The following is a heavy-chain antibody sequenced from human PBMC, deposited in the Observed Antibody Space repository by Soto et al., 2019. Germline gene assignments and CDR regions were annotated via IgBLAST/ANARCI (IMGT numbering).Heavy chain of an antibody. Sequence: GESLKISCKGSGYSFTSYWIGWVRQMPGKGLEWMGIIYPGDSDTRYSPSFQGQVTISADKSISTAYLQWSSLKASDTAMYYCARSELLWFGELPNAYFDYWGQGTLVTVSS. CDR3: ARSELLWFGELPNAYFDY. V-gene: IGHV5-51*01. D-gene: IGHD3-10*01. J-gene: IGHJ4*02. CDR2: IYPGDSDT. CDR1: GYSFTSYW.